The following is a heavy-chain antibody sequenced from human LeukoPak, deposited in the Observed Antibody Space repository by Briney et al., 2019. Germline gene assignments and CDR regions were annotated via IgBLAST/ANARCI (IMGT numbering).Heavy chain of an antibody. V-gene: IGHV4-30-4*08. CDR3: ARGGSISSSWYRGLDY. D-gene: IGHD6-13*01. J-gene: IGHJ4*02. Sequence: PSETLSLTCTVSGGSISSGCYYWIWIRPHPGKGLEWIGYIYYSGSTYYNPSLKSRVTISVDTSKNQFSLKLSSVTAADTAVYYCARGGSISSSWYRGLDYWGQGTLVTVSS. CDR1: GGSISSGCYY. CDR2: IYYSGST.